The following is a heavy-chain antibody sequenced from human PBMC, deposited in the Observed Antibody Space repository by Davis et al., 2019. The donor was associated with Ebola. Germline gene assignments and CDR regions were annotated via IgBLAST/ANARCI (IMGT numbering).Heavy chain of an antibody. D-gene: IGHD3-22*01. V-gene: IGHV4-61*01. CDR1: GGSVSSGSYY. CDR2: IYYSGST. J-gene: IGHJ4*02. Sequence: PSETLSLTCTVSGGSVSSGSYYWSWIRQPPGKGLEWIGYIYYSGSTNYNPSLKSRVTISVDTSKNQFSLKLSSVTAADTAVYYCARGGSSSGYYTLDYWGQGTLVTVSS. CDR3: ARGGSSSGYYTLDY.